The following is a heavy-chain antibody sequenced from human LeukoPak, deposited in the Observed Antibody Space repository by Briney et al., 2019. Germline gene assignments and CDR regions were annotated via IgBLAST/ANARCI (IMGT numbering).Heavy chain of an antibody. CDR3: ARAFDY. J-gene: IGHJ4*02. CDR1: RFTFMSFD. Sequence: GGSLRLSCAASRFTFMSFDMNLVRQAPGKGLEWVAHISTGSSTKYYADSVKGRFTISRDDAKNSVYLQMNSLRADDTAVYYCARAFDYWGQGTLVTVAS. CDR2: ISTGSSTK. V-gene: IGHV3-48*01.